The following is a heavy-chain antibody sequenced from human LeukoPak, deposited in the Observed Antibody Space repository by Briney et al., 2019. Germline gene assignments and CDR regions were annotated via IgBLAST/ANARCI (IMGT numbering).Heavy chain of an antibody. CDR2: ITHSGST. V-gene: IGHV4-34*01. Sequence: SETLSLTCAVYGGSFSNYYWSWIRQSPGKGLEWIGEITHSGSTNYNPSLKSRVTISVDTSKNQFSLKLSSVTAADTAVYFCARGFRGDNFDYWGQGTLVTVSS. D-gene: IGHD7-27*01. CDR1: GGSFSNYY. CDR3: ARGFRGDNFDY. J-gene: IGHJ4*02.